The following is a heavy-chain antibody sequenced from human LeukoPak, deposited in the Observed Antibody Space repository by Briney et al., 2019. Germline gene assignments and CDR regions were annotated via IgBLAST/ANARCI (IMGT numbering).Heavy chain of an antibody. V-gene: IGHV3-7*03. D-gene: IGHD1-1*01. CDR2: IQEDGSNR. J-gene: IGHJ4*02. Sequence: GGSLRLSCAASGFTLSYYWMSWVRQAPGKGLEWVANIQEDGSNRYYVGSVKGRFTISRDNSKSTLFLQMNSLRVDDTAVYYCAKTTRGATASDYWGRGTLVTVSS. CDR1: GFTLSYYW. CDR3: AKTTRGATASDY.